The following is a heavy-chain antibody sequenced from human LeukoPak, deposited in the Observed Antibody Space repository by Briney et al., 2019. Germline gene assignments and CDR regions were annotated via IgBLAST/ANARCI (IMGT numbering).Heavy chain of an antibody. V-gene: IGHV1-69*13. CDR3: ARSLGYCSSTSCYNTWDYYYYYMDV. Sequence: GASVKVSCKASGGTFSSYAISWVRQAPGQGLEWMGGIIPIFGTANYAQKFQGRVTITADESTSTAYMELSSLRSEDTAVYYCARSLGYCSSTSCYNTWDYYYYYMDVWGKGTTVTVS. CDR2: IIPIFGTA. CDR1: GGTFSSYA. J-gene: IGHJ6*03. D-gene: IGHD2-2*02.